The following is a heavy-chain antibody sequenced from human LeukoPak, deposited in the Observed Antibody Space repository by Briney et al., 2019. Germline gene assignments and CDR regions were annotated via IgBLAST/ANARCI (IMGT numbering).Heavy chain of an antibody. CDR2: ISSSSSYI. J-gene: IGHJ3*02. D-gene: IGHD3-22*01. V-gene: IGHV3-21*01. Sequence: GGSLRLSCAPSVFTFSRYSMHWARQAPGKGLEWVSSISSSSSYIYYADSVKGRFTISRDNAKNSLYLQMNSLRAEDTSVYYCARVGASMIDAFDIWGQGTMVTVSS. CDR3: ARVGASMIDAFDI. CDR1: VFTFSRYS.